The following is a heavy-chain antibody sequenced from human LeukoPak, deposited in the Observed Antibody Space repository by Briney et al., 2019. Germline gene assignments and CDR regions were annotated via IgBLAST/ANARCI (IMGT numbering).Heavy chain of an antibody. CDR2: IYTRGST. D-gene: IGHD3-3*01. CDR1: GGSINNYY. J-gene: IGHJ3*02. V-gene: IGHV4-4*07. Sequence: PSETLSLTCTVSGGSINNYYWSWIRQPAGKGLEWIGRIYTRGSTNYNPSLKSRVTMSVDTSKNQFSLKLSSVTAADTAVYYCARDRNYDFWSAARGAFDIWGQGTMVTVSS. CDR3: ARDRNYDFWSAARGAFDI.